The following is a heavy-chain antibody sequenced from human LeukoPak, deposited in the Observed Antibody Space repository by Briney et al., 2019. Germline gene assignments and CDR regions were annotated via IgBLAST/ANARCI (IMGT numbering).Heavy chain of an antibody. J-gene: IGHJ4*02. CDR1: GFTFSSYT. V-gene: IGHV3-21*01. Sequence: GGSLRLSCAASGFTFSSYTMNWVRQAPGKGLEWVSSISSSSSYIYYADSVKGRFTISRDNAKNSLYLQMNSLRAGDTAVYFCARGSASMCPADYWGQGTLVTVSS. CDR2: ISSSSSYI. CDR3: ARGSASMCPADY.